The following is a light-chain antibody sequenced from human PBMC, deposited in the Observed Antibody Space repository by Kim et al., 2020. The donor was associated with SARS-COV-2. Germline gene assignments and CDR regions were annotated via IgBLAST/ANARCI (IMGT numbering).Light chain of an antibody. CDR3: SSYTSSSTLV. V-gene: IGLV2-14*04. CDR1: SRDVGCYNY. J-gene: IGLJ2*01. CDR2: DVS. Sequence: GQSITISCTGTSRDVGCYNYVSWYQPHPGKAPKPMIYDVSKRPSGVSNRFSGSKSGNTASLTNSGLQAEDEADYYCSSYTSSSTLVFGGGTQLTVL.